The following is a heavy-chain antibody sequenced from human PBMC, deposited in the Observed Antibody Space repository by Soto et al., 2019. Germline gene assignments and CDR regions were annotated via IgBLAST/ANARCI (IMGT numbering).Heavy chain of an antibody. Sequence: GSLRLSCAASGFTFSSYAMHWVRQAPGKGLEWVAVISYDGSNKYYADSVKGRFTISRDNSKNTLYLQMNSLRAEDTAVYYCARGWSSGAPVGPFDYWGQGTLVTVSS. J-gene: IGHJ4*02. CDR2: ISYDGSNK. CDR1: GFTFSSYA. CDR3: ARGWSSGAPVGPFDY. V-gene: IGHV3-30-3*01. D-gene: IGHD6-19*01.